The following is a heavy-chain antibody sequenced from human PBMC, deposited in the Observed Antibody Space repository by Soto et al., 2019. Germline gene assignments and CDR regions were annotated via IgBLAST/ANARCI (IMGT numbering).Heavy chain of an antibody. CDR3: AREVSSFGSNHFDS. CDR1: GTSIRGYY. D-gene: IGHD3-10*01. J-gene: IGHJ4*02. CDR2: IYYTGTT. Sequence: PSETLSLTCSVSGTSIRGYYWTWIRQPPGKGLEWIGYIYYTGTTKYNPSLKSRVTISVDTSKNQFSLRLKSVRAADTAVYYCAREVSSFGSNHFDSWGQGALVTVPQ. V-gene: IGHV4-59*01.